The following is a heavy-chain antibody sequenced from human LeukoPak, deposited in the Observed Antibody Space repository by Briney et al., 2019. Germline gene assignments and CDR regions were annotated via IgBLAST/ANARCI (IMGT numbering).Heavy chain of an antibody. Sequence: PGRSLRLSCAASGFTFSSYAMHWVRQAPGKGLEWVAVISYDGSNKYYADPVKGRFTISRDNSKNTLYLQMNSLRAEDTAVYYCARAMTTVTTFDYWGQGTLVTVSS. CDR2: ISYDGSNK. CDR3: ARAMTTVTTFDY. V-gene: IGHV3-30*04. D-gene: IGHD4-17*01. CDR1: GFTFSSYA. J-gene: IGHJ4*02.